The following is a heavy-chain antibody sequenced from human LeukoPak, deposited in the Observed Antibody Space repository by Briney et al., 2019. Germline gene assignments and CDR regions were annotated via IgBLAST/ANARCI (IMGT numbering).Heavy chain of an antibody. CDR1: GFTFSTYG. Sequence: GGTLRLSCVASGFTFSTYGMSWVRQAPGKGLEWVSAISGSGGSTYYADSVKGRFTISRDNSKNTLYLQMNSLRAEDTAVYYCAKVIWFGEPDYYYYMDVWGKGTTVTISS. J-gene: IGHJ6*03. CDR3: AKVIWFGEPDYYYYMDV. V-gene: IGHV3-23*01. D-gene: IGHD3-10*01. CDR2: ISGSGGST.